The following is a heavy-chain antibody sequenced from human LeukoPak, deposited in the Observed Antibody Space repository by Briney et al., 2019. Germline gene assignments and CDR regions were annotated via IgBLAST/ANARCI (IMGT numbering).Heavy chain of an antibody. J-gene: IGHJ4*02. Sequence: GASVKVSCKASGYTFTSYYMHWVRQAPGQGLEWMGIINPSGGSTSYAQKFQGRVTMTRDTSTSTVYMELSSLRSEDTAVYCCATGYCSGGSYYSGRDFDYWGQGTLVTVSS. V-gene: IGHV1-46*01. CDR2: INPSGGST. CDR3: ATGYCSGGSYYSGRDFDY. D-gene: IGHD2-15*01. CDR1: GYTFTSYY.